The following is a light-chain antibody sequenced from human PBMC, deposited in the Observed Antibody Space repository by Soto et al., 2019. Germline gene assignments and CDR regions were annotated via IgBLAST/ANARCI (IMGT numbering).Light chain of an antibody. CDR2: GAS. CDR1: QSVSSN. Sequence: IMMTQSPATLSVSPGEGATLSCRASQSVSSNLAWYQHKPGQAPRLLISGASTRATGIPARFSGSGSGTEFTLTISSLQSEDFAVYYCQQYGSSPYTFGQGTKLEIK. CDR3: QQYGSSPYT. J-gene: IGKJ2*01. V-gene: IGKV3-15*01.